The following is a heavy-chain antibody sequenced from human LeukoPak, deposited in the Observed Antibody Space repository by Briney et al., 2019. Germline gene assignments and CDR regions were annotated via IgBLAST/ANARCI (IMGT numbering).Heavy chain of an antibody. V-gene: IGHV3-21*01. CDR1: GFTFSSYA. CDR2: ISSSGNYI. CDR3: ARDNTTCGGVCYSDY. J-gene: IGHJ4*02. Sequence: PGGSLRLSCAASGFTFSSYAMTWVRQAPGKGLEWVSSISSSGNYIKNSYSVRGRFTISRDNAENSLYLQMNSLRAEDTAVYYCARDNTTCGGVCYSDYWGQGTLVTVSS. D-gene: IGHD2-21*02.